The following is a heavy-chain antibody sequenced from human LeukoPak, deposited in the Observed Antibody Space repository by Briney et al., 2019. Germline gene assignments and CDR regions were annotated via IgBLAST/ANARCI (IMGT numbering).Heavy chain of an antibody. V-gene: IGHV1-69*06. D-gene: IGHD6-19*01. CDR1: GGTFSSYA. CDR2: IIPIFGTA. CDR3: ARSRILAGLVYYYMDV. J-gene: IGHJ6*03. Sequence: SVKVSCKASGGTFSSYAISWVRQAPGQGLEWMGGIIPIFGTANYAQKFQGRVTITADKSTSTAYMELSSLRSEDTAVYYCARSRILAGLVYYYMDVWGKGTMVTVSS.